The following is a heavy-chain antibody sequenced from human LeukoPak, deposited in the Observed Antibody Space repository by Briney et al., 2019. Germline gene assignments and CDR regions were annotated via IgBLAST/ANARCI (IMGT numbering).Heavy chain of an antibody. CDR2: ISGSGGST. CDR3: AKGYSGYARGYYYYYMDV. V-gene: IGHV3-23*01. Sequence: GGSLRLSCAASGFIFSNYAMSWVRQAPGKGLEWVSGISGSGGSTVYADSVKGRFTISRDNSKNTLYLQMNSLRAEDTAVYYCAKGYSGYARGYYYYYMDVWGKGTTVTISS. D-gene: IGHD5-12*01. J-gene: IGHJ6*03. CDR1: GFIFSNYA.